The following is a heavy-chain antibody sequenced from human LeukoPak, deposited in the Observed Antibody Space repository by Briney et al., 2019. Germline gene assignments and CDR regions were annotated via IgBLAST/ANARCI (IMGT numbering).Heavy chain of an antibody. J-gene: IGHJ4*02. Sequence: PGGSLRLSCAASGFTFSSNYMSWVRQAPGKGLEWVSVIYSGGSTYYADSVKGRFTISRDNSKNTLYLQMNSLRAEDTAVYYCARAEATATIYFDYWGQGTLVTVSS. CDR2: IYSGGST. CDR1: GFTFSSNY. CDR3: ARAEATATIYFDY. V-gene: IGHV3-53*01. D-gene: IGHD4-17*01.